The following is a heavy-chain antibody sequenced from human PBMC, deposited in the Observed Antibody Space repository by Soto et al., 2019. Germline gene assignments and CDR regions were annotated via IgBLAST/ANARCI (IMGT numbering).Heavy chain of an antibody. CDR1: GFTFSSYA. Sequence: EVQLLEFGGGLVQPGGSLRLSCAASGFTFSSYAMSWARQAPGKGLEWVSIIGVGGGDRYYPESVKGRFTISRDNSRDTLYLEMNSLRDEDTAVYYCARVRFGELVWGQGTLVTVSS. CDR3: ARVRFGELV. D-gene: IGHD3-10*01. CDR2: IGVGGGDR. J-gene: IGHJ4*02. V-gene: IGHV3-23*01.